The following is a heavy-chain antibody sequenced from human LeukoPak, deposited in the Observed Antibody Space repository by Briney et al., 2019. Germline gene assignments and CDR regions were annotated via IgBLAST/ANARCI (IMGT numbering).Heavy chain of an antibody. CDR3: ATDRGFGDRAFDI. CDR1: GGTLSSYA. V-gene: IGHV1-69*05. Sequence: ASVKVSCKASGGTLSSYAINWVRQAPGQGLEWMGEIIPIFGTTNYAQKIQGRVTITTDETTSTAYMELSSLRSEDTAVYYCATDRGFGDRAFDIWGQGTMVTVSS. CDR2: IIPIFGTT. D-gene: IGHD3-10*01. J-gene: IGHJ3*02.